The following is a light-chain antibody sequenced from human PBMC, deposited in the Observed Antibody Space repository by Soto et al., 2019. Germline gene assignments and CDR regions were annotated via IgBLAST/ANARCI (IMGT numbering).Light chain of an antibody. CDR3: QQYGSSRP. J-gene: IGKJ1*01. Sequence: EIVLTQSPGTLSLSPGERATLSCRASQSVSSSYLAWYQQKPGQAPRRLIYGASSRATGIPDRFSCSVSGTDFTLTISRLEPEDFALYYCQQYGSSRPFGQGTKVEIK. CDR2: GAS. V-gene: IGKV3-20*01. CDR1: QSVSSSY.